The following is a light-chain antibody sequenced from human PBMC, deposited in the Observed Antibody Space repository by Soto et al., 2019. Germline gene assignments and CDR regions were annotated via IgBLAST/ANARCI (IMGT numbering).Light chain of an antibody. CDR3: QQDNNWPFS. V-gene: IGKV3-15*01. CDR2: DVS. J-gene: IGKJ5*01. Sequence: EIVMTQSPASLSVSPGERVTLSCRAGQGVTTNFAWYQQKSVQSPRLLIYDVSTRATGVPARFSGTGSETDFTLTISGLQSEDSAVYFCQQDNNWPFSFGQGTRLEIK. CDR1: QGVTTN.